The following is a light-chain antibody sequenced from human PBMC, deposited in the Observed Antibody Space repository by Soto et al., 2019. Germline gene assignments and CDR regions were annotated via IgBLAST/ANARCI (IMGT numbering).Light chain of an antibody. J-gene: IGKJ4*01. V-gene: IGKV3-11*01. CDR2: DTS. CDR1: QSAGSY. Sequence: EIVLTQSPATLSLSPGEGVTLSCRASQSAGSYLAWYQQKPGQAPRLLIYDTSNRATVIPARFSGSGSGTDFTLTISSLEPEDFAVYYCQQRSDSFTFGGGTKVEIK. CDR3: QQRSDSFT.